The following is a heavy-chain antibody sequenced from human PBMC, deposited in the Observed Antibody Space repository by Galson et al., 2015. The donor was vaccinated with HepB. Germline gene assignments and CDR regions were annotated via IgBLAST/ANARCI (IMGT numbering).Heavy chain of an antibody. D-gene: IGHD5-12*01. CDR1: GYTFTSYG. J-gene: IGHJ4*02. V-gene: IGHV1-18*01. Sequence: SVKVSCKASGYTFTSYGISWVRQAPGQGLEWMGWISAYNGNTNYAQKLQGRVTMTTDTSTSTAYLQWSSLKASDTAMYYCARLQYSGYDWKGYFDYWGQGTLVTVSS. CDR3: ARLQYSGYDWKGYFDY. CDR2: ISAYNGNT.